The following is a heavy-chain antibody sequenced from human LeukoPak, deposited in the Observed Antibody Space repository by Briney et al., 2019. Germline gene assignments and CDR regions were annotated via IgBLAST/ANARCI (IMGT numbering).Heavy chain of an antibody. D-gene: IGHD2-15*01. CDR2: ISHHASNQ. CDR1: GFTFSNYA. CDR3: ATQPCSGGSCYLDY. J-gene: IGHJ4*02. V-gene: IGHV3-30-3*01. Sequence: GGSLRLSCAASGFTFSNYAMHWVRQAPGKGLEWVAVISHHASNQYYADSVKGRFTISRDNSKNTLYLQMNSLRAEDTAVYYCATQPCSGGSCYLDYWGQGTLVTVSS.